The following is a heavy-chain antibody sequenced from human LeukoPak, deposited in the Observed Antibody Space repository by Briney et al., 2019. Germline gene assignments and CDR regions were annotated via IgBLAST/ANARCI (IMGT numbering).Heavy chain of an antibody. CDR1: GYTFTSYY. CDR3: ARDSVMTPIYYYGSGSYPDV. V-gene: IGHV1-46*01. J-gene: IGHJ6*02. CDR2: LNPSGGST. Sequence: ASVKVSCKASGYTFTSYYMHWVRQAPGQGLEWMGILNPSGGSTSYAQKFQGRVTMTRDTSTSTVYMELSSLRSEDTAVYYCARDSVMTPIYYYGSGSYPDVWGQGTTVTVSS. D-gene: IGHD3-10*01.